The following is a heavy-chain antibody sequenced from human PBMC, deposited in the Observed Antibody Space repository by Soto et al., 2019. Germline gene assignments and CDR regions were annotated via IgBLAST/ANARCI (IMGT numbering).Heavy chain of an antibody. CDR1: GYSFTIYW. CDR2: IYPGDSDT. CDR3: ARSYSSSSYFDY. D-gene: IGHD6-6*01. V-gene: IGHV5-51*01. Sequence: GESLKISCKGSGYSFTIYWIAWVRQMPGKGLEWMGMIYPGDSDTRYSPYFQGQVTISADKSITTAYLQWSSLSASDTAMYYCARSYSSSSYFDYWGQGALVTVSS. J-gene: IGHJ4*02.